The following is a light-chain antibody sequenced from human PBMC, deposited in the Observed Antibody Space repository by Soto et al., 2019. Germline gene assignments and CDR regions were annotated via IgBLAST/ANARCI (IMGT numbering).Light chain of an antibody. Sequence: DIQLTQSPSFLSASIGDSVTITCRASQGISTYLAWYQQKPGKAPKLLIYATSTLEGGVPSRFSGSGSGTEFTLTSISLQSEDFATYYWQQVNSYQFTFGPGTKVDIK. CDR3: QQVNSYQFT. J-gene: IGKJ3*01. V-gene: IGKV1-9*01. CDR2: ATS. CDR1: QGISTY.